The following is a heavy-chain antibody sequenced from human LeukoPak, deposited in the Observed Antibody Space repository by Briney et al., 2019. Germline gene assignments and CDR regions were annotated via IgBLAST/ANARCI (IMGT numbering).Heavy chain of an antibody. CDR1: GFTFSSYG. J-gene: IGHJ6*03. CDR2: INPSGGST. V-gene: IGHV1-46*01. CDR3: AREVDYNPRGYYYMDV. Sequence: GGSLRLSCAASGFTFSSYGMHWVRQAPGQGLEWMGIINPSGGSTSYAQKFQGRVTMTRDTSTSTVYMELSSLRSEDTAVHYCAREVDYNPRGYYYMDVWGKGTTVTISS. D-gene: IGHD4-11*01.